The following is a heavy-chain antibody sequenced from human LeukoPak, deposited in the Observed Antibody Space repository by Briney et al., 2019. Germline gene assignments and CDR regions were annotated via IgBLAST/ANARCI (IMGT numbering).Heavy chain of an antibody. CDR1: GFAFDYYW. J-gene: IGHJ6*02. CDR2: IHSDGGVT. V-gene: IGHV3-74*01. D-gene: IGHD1-26*01. Sequence: PGGSLRLSCAASGFAFDYYWMNWVRQAPGKRLVWVSRIHSDGGVTRYADSVKGRFTISRDNAKNTLYLQMNDLTVEDTGVYYCSIELVAATKFAHRGMDAWGQGTTVTVSS. CDR3: SIELVAATKFAHRGMDA.